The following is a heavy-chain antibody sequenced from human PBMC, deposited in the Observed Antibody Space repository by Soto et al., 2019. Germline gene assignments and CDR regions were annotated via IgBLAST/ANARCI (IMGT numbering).Heavy chain of an antibody. D-gene: IGHD1-26*01. CDR1: GFTFSDYY. CDR3: ARYSGSYLSAYFYGMDV. Sequence: QVQLVESGGGLVKPGGSLRLSCAASGFTFSDYYMTWIRQAPGKGLEWGSVISTVSSATNYADSVKGRFTISRDNAKNLVYLQMESLSAEDTAVYYCARYSGSYLSAYFYGMDVWGQGATVTVSS. J-gene: IGHJ6*02. CDR2: ISTVSSAT. V-gene: IGHV3-11*06.